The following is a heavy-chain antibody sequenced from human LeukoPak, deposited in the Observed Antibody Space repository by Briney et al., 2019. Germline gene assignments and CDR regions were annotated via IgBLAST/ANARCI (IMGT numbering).Heavy chain of an antibody. CDR1: VYTFTSYG. D-gene: IGHD3-22*01. CDR2: ISAYNGNT. CDR3: ARTLPFMIVVVITPGGWFDP. V-gene: IGHV1-18*01. J-gene: IGHJ5*02. Sequence: GASVTVSCMASVYTFTSYGISWVRQAPGQGLEWRGWISAYNGNTNYAQKLLGRVTMTTDTSTSTAYMELRSLRSDDTAVYYCARTLPFMIVVVITPGGWFDPWGQGTLVTVSS.